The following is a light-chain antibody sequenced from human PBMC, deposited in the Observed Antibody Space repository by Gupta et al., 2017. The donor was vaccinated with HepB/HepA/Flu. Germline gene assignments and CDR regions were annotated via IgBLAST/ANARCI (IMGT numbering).Light chain of an antibody. CDR2: HAS. V-gene: IGKV1-12*01. CDR1: QDISNW. J-gene: IGKJ5*01. Sequence: SLGDRVTITCRASQDISNWLIWYQQQPGKAPKLLIYHASTLQSGVPSRFSGSGSGTDFTLTISSLQPEDFATYYCQQKNDFPLPFGQGTRMEI. CDR3: QQKNDFPLP.